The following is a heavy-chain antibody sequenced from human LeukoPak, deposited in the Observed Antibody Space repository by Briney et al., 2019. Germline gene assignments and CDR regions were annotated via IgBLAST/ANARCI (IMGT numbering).Heavy chain of an antibody. D-gene: IGHD3-10*01. J-gene: IGHJ5*02. CDR3: ARALMTLVRGVPRTTWFHP. CDR1: GGSFSGYY. V-gene: IGHV4-34*01. CDR2: INESGTT. Sequence: SETLSLTCAVFGGSFSGYYWTWARQAPGKGLEWIGEINESGTTNYNASLNNRVTISVDTSKNQFSLKLTSLTAADTAVFYCARALMTLVRGVPRTTWFHPWGQGTLVTVSS.